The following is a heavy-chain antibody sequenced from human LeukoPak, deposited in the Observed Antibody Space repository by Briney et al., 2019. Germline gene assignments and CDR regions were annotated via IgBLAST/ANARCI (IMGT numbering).Heavy chain of an antibody. CDR3: ARRLSGCPYSIDV. Sequence: SETLSPTCTVSGGSISSYYWSWIRQSPGTGLEWIGYIYYSGSTNYNPSLKSRVTISVDTSKNQFSLKLSSVTAADTAVYYCARRLSGCPYSIDVWGQGTTVTVSS. D-gene: IGHD2/OR15-2a*01. CDR2: IYYSGST. V-gene: IGHV4-59*08. J-gene: IGHJ6*02. CDR1: GGSISSYY.